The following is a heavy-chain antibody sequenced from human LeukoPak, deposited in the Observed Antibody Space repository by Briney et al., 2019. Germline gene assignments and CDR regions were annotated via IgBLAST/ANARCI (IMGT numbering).Heavy chain of an antibody. D-gene: IGHD2-2*01. V-gene: IGHV3-48*03. J-gene: IGHJ3*02. CDR1: GFTFSSYE. CDR2: ISSSGSTI. Sequence: PGGSLRLSCAASGFTFSSYEMNWVRQAPGKGLEWVSYISSSGSTIYYADSVKGRFTISRDNAKNSLYLQMNSLRAEDTAVYYCARDAGYCSSTSCLRDAFDIWGQGTMVTVSS. CDR3: ARDAGYCSSTSCLRDAFDI.